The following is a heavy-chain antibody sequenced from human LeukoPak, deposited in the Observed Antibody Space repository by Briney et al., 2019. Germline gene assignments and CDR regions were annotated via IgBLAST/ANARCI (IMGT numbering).Heavy chain of an antibody. CDR1: GFTFSSYW. Sequence: PGGSLRLSCAASGFTFSSYWMHWVRQAPGKGLVWVSRINSDGSSTIYADSVKGRFTISRDNAKNTLYLQMNSLRAEDTAVYYCASADTAMVNDYWGQGTLVTVSS. D-gene: IGHD5-18*01. V-gene: IGHV3-74*01. CDR2: INSDGSST. J-gene: IGHJ4*02. CDR3: ASADTAMVNDY.